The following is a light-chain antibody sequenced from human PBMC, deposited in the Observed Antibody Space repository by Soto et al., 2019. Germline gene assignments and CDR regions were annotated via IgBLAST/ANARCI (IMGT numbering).Light chain of an antibody. CDR2: DNN. J-gene: IGLJ1*01. CDR1: SSNIGNNY. CDR3: GTWDSSLSAYV. V-gene: IGLV1-51*01. Sequence: PGQKVTISCSGSSSNIGNNYVSWYQQLPGTAPKLLIYDNNKRPSGIPDRFSGSKSGTSATLGITGLQTGDEADYYCGTWDSSLSAYVFGTGTKSPS.